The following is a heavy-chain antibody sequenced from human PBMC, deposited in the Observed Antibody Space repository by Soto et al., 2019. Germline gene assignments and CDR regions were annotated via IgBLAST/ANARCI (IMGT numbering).Heavy chain of an antibody. CDR1: RVAFSKFI. J-gene: IGHJ6*01. V-gene: IGHV1-69*01. Sequence: QAQLEQSGGEVKKPGSSVKVSCKASRVAFSKFIVTWVRQAPGVGLEWVGGIIPVFGTANYAQKFQGRVTITADESTSTSYMEVNNLRSEDTAVYYCAKVRYSSPMGYYYGMDVW. CDR2: IIPVFGTA. CDR3: AKVRYSSPMGYYYGMDV. D-gene: IGHD2-2*01.